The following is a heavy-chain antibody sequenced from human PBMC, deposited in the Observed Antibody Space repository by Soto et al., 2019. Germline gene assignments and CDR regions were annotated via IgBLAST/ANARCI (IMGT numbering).Heavy chain of an antibody. D-gene: IGHD6-6*01. V-gene: IGHV3-66*01. CDR1: GFTVSSNY. Sequence: EVQLVESGGGLVQPGGSLRLSCAASGFTVSSNYMSWVRQAPGKGLEWVSVIYSGGSTYYADSVKGRFTISRDNSKDTLYLQMNSLRAEDTAVYYCARDWYSSSSVDYWGQGTLVTVSS. CDR3: ARDWYSSSSVDY. J-gene: IGHJ4*02. CDR2: IYSGGST.